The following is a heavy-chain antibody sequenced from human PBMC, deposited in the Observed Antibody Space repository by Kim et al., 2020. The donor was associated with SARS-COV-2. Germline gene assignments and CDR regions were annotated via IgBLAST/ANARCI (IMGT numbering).Heavy chain of an antibody. Sequence: GGSLRLSCAASGFSFRSYWMSWVCQAPGKGLEGVANIKLDGSEKNYVDSVKGRFTISRDNAKNSLSLQMNSLRADDTAVYYCVSTNTFDYWGQGTLVTVSS. CDR2: IKLDGSEK. CDR1: GFSFRSYW. V-gene: IGHV3-7*05. J-gene: IGHJ4*02. CDR3: VSTNTFDY. D-gene: IGHD1-1*01.